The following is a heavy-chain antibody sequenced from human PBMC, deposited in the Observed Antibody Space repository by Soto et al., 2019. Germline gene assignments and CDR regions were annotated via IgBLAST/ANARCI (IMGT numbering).Heavy chain of an antibody. D-gene: IGHD4-17*01. CDR3: ARVTMTTVSFDY. CDR2: ISYDGSNK. V-gene: IGHV3-30-3*01. J-gene: IGHJ4*02. Sequence: QVQLVESGGGVVQPARSLRLSCAASGFTFSSYAMHWVRQAPGKGLEWVAGISYDGSNKYYADSVKGRFTISRDNSKNPLYLQMNSLRAEDTAVYYCARVTMTTVSFDYWGQGTLVTVST. CDR1: GFTFSSYA.